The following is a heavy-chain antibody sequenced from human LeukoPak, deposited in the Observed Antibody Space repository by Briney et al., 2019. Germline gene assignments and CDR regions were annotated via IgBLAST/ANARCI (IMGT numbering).Heavy chain of an antibody. D-gene: IGHD1-26*01. CDR2: IYDSGST. V-gene: IGHV4-59*01. CDR1: GGPISNYY. CDR3: ARCVVGSFYYYMDV. Sequence: SETLSLTCTVSGGPISNYYWSWIRQSPGKGLEWIGYIYDSGSTYYNPSLKSRVTISVDTSKNQFSLRLNSVTAADTAVFYCARCVVGSFYYYMDVWGEGTTVTISS. J-gene: IGHJ6*03.